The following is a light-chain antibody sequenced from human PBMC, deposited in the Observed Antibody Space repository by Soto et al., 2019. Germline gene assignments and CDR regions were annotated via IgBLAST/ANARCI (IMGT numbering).Light chain of an antibody. CDR2: DAS. CDR1: QSVSNN. CDR3: KQNNNWPPWT. Sequence: ILMTQSPATLSVSPGERATLSCRASQSVSNNLAWYQQKPGQAPRLLIYDASTRATGIPARFSGSGSGTEFTLTISGLQSEDFAVFYCKQNNNWPPWTSGQGTKVKIK. J-gene: IGKJ1*01. V-gene: IGKV3-15*01.